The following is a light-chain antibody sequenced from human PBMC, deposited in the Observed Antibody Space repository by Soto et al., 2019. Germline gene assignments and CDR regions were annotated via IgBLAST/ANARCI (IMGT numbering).Light chain of an antibody. CDR2: EVT. J-gene: IGLJ1*01. Sequence: QSALTQPASVSGSPGQSITISCTGTSSDVGGYDFVSWYRQYPGQAPNILIYEVTHRPSGVPDRFSGSKSGNTASLTISGLQADDEADYYCSSYTITSSPVFGPGTKLTVL. V-gene: IGLV2-14*01. CDR3: SSYTITSSPV. CDR1: SSDVGGYDF.